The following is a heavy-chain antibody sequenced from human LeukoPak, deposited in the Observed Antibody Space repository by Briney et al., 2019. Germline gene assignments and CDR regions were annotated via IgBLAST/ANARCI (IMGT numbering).Heavy chain of an antibody. D-gene: IGHD5-18*01. CDR2: IYYSGST. CDR3: ARLNSLTAVDTAMAILDY. J-gene: IGHJ4*02. Sequence: SETLSLTCTVSGGSISSYYWSWIRQPPGKGREWIGYIYYSGSTNYNPSLKSRVTISVDTSKNQFSLKLSSVSAADTAVYYCARLNSLTAVDTAMAILDYWGQGTLVTVSS. V-gene: IGHV4-59*08. CDR1: GGSISSYY.